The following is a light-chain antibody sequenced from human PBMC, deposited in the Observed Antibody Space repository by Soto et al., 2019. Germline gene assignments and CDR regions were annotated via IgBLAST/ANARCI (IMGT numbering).Light chain of an antibody. CDR2: DAS. Sequence: EIVLTQSPATLSLSPGERATLPCRASQSVSSYLAWYQQKSGQAPRLLIYDASNRATGIPARFSGSGSGTDFTLTISSLEPEDFAVYYCQQRNSWPLTFGGGTKVEIK. V-gene: IGKV3-11*01. CDR1: QSVSSY. J-gene: IGKJ4*01. CDR3: QQRNSWPLT.